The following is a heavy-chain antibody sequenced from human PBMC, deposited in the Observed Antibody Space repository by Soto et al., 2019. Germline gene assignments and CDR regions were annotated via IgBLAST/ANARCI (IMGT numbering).Heavy chain of an antibody. J-gene: IGHJ6*02. CDR2: IYYSGST. D-gene: IGHD4-17*01. CDR3: ARDATVTHYYYGMDV. Sequence: QVQLQESGPGLVKPSQTLSLTCTVSGGSISSGGYYWSWIRQHPGKGLEWIGYIYYSGSTYYNPFIKSRVTISVDTSKNQFALKLSSVTAADTAVYYCARDATVTHYYYGMDVWGQGTTVTVSS. CDR1: GGSISSGGYY. V-gene: IGHV4-31*03.